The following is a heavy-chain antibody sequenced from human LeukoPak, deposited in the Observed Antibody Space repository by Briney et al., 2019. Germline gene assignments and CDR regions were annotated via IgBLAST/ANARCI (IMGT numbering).Heavy chain of an antibody. CDR1: GFTFSSYE. J-gene: IGHJ6*03. CDR2: ISSSGSTI. V-gene: IGHV3-48*03. Sequence: GGSLRLSCAASGFTFSSYEMNWVRQAPGKGLEWVSYISSSGSTIYYADSVKGRFTISRDNAKNSLYLQMNSLRAEDTAVYYCARVPPAEVTMVRGVITGHYMDVWGKGTTVTISS. CDR3: ARVPPAEVTMVRGVITGHYMDV. D-gene: IGHD3-10*01.